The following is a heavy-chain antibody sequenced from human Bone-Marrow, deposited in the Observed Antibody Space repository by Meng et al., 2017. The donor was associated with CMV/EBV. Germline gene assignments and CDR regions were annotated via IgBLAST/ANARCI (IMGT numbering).Heavy chain of an antibody. D-gene: IGHD5-12*01. J-gene: IGHJ4*02. Sequence: SCAASGFTFRSSWRNWGRQAPGKGLVWVSRINNDGSNTIYADSVKGRFTISRDNARNTLYLQMNSLRAEDTAVYYCVRPRYTGNEHTYWGQGTLVTVSS. CDR1: GFTFRSSW. CDR2: INNDGSNT. V-gene: IGHV3-74*01. CDR3: VRPRYTGNEHTY.